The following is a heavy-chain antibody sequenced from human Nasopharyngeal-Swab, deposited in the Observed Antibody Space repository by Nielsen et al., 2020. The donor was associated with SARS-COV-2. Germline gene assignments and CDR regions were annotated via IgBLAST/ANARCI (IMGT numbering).Heavy chain of an antibody. D-gene: IGHD3/OR15-3a*01. V-gene: IGHV1-8*01. CDR3: ARGAFGLDHSWFDP. Sequence: WVRQAPGQGREGMGWMNPKSGEVGYDQKFQGTVTMTRNTATATAYMELSGLRHEDTAVYYCARGAFGLDHSWFDPWGQGTLVTVSS. CDR2: MNPKSGEV. J-gene: IGHJ5*02.